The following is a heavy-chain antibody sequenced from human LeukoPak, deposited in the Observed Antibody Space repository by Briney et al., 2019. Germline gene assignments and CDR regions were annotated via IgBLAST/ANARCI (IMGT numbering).Heavy chain of an antibody. D-gene: IGHD6-13*01. V-gene: IGHV5-51*01. CDR2: IYPGDSRI. CDR3: ACRDLTSTWSFP. CDR1: GYSFTSYW. Sequence: GESLKISCQGFGYSFTSYWIGWVRQMPGKGMEWMGVIYPGDSRIRYNPSFQGQVTISVDKAISTAYLQWVSLKASDTAMYYCACRDLTSTWSFPWGQGTPVTVS. J-gene: IGHJ5*02.